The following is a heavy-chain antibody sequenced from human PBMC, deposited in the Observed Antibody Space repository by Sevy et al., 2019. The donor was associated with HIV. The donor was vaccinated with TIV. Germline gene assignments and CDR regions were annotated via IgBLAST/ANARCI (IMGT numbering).Heavy chain of an antibody. Sequence: GGSLRLSCVASGFTFDNYWMQWVRQDPGKGLEWVANIRQDGNEIYYADSVKGRFTISRDNAKESLYLQMSNLRVEDTAIYYCARRYFDLWGQGILVTVSS. CDR1: GFTFDNYW. CDR2: IRQDGNEI. J-gene: IGHJ4*02. CDR3: ARRYFDL. V-gene: IGHV3-7*01.